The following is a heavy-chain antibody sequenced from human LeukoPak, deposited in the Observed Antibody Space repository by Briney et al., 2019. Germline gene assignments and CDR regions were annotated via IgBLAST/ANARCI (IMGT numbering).Heavy chain of an antibody. J-gene: IGHJ3*02. D-gene: IGHD6-19*01. CDR2: IYYSGST. Sequence: SETLSLTCTVSGGSISSYYWSWIRQPPGKGLEWIGYIYYSGSTNYNPSLKGRVTMSVDTSKNQFSLKLSSVTAADTAVYYCAGGRQWLAFDIWGQGTTVTVFS. CDR1: GGSISSYY. CDR3: AGGRQWLAFDI. V-gene: IGHV4-59*01.